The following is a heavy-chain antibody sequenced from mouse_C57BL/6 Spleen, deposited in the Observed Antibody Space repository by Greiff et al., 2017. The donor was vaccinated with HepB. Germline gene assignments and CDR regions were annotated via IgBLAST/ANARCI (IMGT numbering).Heavy chain of an antibody. D-gene: IGHD2-12*01. CDR1: GYTFTSYW. CDR2: IYPGSGST. Sequence: VQLQQPGAELVKPGASVKMSCKASGYTFTSYWITWVKQRPGQGLEWIGDIYPGSGSTNYNEKFKSKATLTVDTSSSTAYMQLSSLTSEDSAVYYCARWGIRLYYFDYWGQGTTLTVSS. J-gene: IGHJ2*01. CDR3: ARWGIRLYYFDY. V-gene: IGHV1-55*01.